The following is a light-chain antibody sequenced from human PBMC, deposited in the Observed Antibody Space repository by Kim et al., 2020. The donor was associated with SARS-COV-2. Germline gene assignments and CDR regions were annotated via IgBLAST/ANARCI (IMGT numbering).Light chain of an antibody. V-gene: IGKV1-17*03. CDR3: LQHNNYPQT. J-gene: IGKJ2*01. CDR2: AAS. Sequence: VSVGARVTIECRASQDIRGSLAWVQQKPGKVPKCLIYAASSLRDGVPSRFSGSGFRTDINLTISSLHPDNFATYYCLQHNNYPQTFGRGTKREI. CDR1: QDIRGS.